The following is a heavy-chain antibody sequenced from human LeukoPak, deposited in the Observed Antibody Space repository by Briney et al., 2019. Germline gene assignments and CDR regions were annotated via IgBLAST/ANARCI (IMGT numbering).Heavy chain of an antibody. CDR2: IYDSGST. CDR1: GGYLGSHY. Sequence: SETLSLTCTVSGGYLGSHYWTWIRQPPGKGLEWIGYIYDSGSTYYHPSLKSRVTISVDTSKNQFSLRLSSATAADTAVYYCARGGVLKSVDYWGQGTLATVSS. J-gene: IGHJ4*02. V-gene: IGHV4-59*11. CDR3: ARGGVLKSVDY. D-gene: IGHD3-16*01.